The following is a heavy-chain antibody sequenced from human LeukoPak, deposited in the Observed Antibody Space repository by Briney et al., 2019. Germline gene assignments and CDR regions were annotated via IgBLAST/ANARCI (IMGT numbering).Heavy chain of an antibody. D-gene: IGHD6-13*01. V-gene: IGHV1-18*01. J-gene: IGHJ6*02. CDR2: ISAYNGNT. CDR3: ARVSPAGTNYGMDV. Sequence: ASVKVSCKASGYTFTIYGISWVRQAPGQGLEWMGWISAYNGNTNYAQKLQGRVTMTTDTSTSTAYMELRSLRSDDTAVYYCARVSPAGTNYGMDVWGQGTTVTVSS. CDR1: GYTFTIYG.